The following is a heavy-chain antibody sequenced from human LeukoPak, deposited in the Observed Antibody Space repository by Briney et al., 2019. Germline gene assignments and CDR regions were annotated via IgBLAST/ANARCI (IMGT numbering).Heavy chain of an antibody. J-gene: IGHJ4*02. CDR3: ARDYCTTTRCYPNYFDY. D-gene: IGHD2-2*01. CDR1: GGSISSHY. Sequence: PSETLSLTCSVSGGSISSHYWSWIRQPPGKGLEWVGSIYYSGSTNYNPSLKSRVTISVDTSKNQFSLKLSSVTAADTAVYYCARDYCTTTRCYPNYFDYWGQGTLVTVPS. CDR2: IYYSGST. V-gene: IGHV4-59*11.